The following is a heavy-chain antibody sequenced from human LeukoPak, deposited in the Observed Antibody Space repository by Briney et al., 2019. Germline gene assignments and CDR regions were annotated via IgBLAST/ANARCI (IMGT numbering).Heavy chain of an antibody. V-gene: IGHV3-9*01. J-gene: IGHJ3*02. D-gene: IGHD2-2*01. CDR2: ISWNSGSI. CDR1: GFTFDDYA. CDR3: AKDMRPREYQLLYAFDI. Sequence: GGSLRLSCAASGFTFDDYAMHWVRQAPGKGLEWVSGISWNSGSIGYADSVKGRVTISRDNAKNSLYLQMNSLRAEDTALYYCAKDMRPREYQLLYAFDIWGQGTMVSVSS.